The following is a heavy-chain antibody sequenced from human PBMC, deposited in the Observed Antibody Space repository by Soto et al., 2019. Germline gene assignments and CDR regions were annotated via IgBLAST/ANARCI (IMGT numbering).Heavy chain of an antibody. CDR2: ISYDGSNK. J-gene: IGHJ6*02. D-gene: IGHD1-26*01. Sequence: QVQLVESGGGVVQPGRSLRLSCAASGFTFSSYGMHWVRQAPGKGLEWVAVISYDGSNKYYADSVKGRFTISRDNSTKTMHRQMNSLRAEDTAVYYCAKVSVAGGYYYYYGMDVWGQGTTVTVS. CDR3: AKVSVAGGYYYYYGMDV. CDR1: GFTFSSYG. V-gene: IGHV3-30*18.